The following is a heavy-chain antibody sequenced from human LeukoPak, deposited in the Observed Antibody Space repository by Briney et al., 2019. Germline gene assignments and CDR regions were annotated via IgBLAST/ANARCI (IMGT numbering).Heavy chain of an antibody. CDR3: ARVGTWELQRVFDF. V-gene: IGHV3-7*01. D-gene: IGHD1-26*01. Sequence: GGSLTLSCATFGFAFSDYWMTWVRQVRGEGLEWVANIKREGNEKYYVDSVKARFTISRDNAKNSVDLQMDSLRVEDTAVYYCARVGTWELQRVFDFWGQGTLVTVSS. J-gene: IGHJ4*02. CDR1: GFAFSDYW. CDR2: IKREGNEK.